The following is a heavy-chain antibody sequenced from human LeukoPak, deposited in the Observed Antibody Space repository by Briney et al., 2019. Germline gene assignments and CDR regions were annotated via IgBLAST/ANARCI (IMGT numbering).Heavy chain of an antibody. CDR2: IHPGGTI. J-gene: IGHJ4*02. CDR3: AMYSSAWYAVY. CDR1: GFTVSSKY. Sequence: PGGSLRLSCAASGFTVSSKYMGWVRQAPGKGLEWVSVIHPGGTIYYADSVKGTFTISRDNSKNTLYLEMNTLRVEDTAVYHCAMYSSAWYAVYWGQGTLVTASS. V-gene: IGHV3-66*01. D-gene: IGHD6-19*01.